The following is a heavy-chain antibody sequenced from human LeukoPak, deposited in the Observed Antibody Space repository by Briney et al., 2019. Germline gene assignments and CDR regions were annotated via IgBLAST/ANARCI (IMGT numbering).Heavy chain of an antibody. J-gene: IGHJ6*03. D-gene: IGHD3/OR15-3a*01. V-gene: IGHV4-34*01. CDR3: ARVISPETYYYFPYYYYVDV. CDR2: INHSGST. Sequence: SETLSLTCAVYGGSFSGYYWSWLRQPPGKGLEWIGEINHSGSTNYNPSLKSRVTISVDTSKNQFSLKLRSVTAADTAVYYCARVISPETYYYFPYYYYVDVWGKGTTVTVSS. CDR1: GGSFSGYY.